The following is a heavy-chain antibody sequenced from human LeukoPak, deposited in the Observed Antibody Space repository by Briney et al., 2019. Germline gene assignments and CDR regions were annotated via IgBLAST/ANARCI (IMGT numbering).Heavy chain of an antibody. J-gene: IGHJ4*02. V-gene: IGHV1-46*01. CDR2: INPSGGST. CDR3: ARDHGSAYYRAPRH. Sequence: RASVNVSCQGSGYIFTNYYLHWVRQPPGQGLEWMGTINPSGGSTTYAQKFQGRVTMTTDTSTSTVYMELSSLRSEDTAVYYCARDHGSAYYRAPRHWGQGTLVTVSS. D-gene: IGHD3-10*01. CDR1: GYIFTNYY.